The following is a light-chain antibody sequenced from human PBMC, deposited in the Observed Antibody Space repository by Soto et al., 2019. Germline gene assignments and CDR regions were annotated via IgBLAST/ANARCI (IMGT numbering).Light chain of an antibody. J-gene: IGLJ3*02. CDR2: EAT. Sequence: QSALTHPASVSGSPGKSITISCTGSSSDVGTYDLVSWYQHHPGAAPKLMIYEATRRHSGISNRFSGSKSGNTASLTISGLQAEDEADYYCCSFAGSNSWVFGGGTKVTVL. CDR3: CSFAGSNSWV. V-gene: IGLV2-23*01. CDR1: SSDVGTYDL.